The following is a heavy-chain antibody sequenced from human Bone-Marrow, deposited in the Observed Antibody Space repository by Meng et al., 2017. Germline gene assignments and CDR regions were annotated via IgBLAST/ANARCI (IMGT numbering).Heavy chain of an antibody. CDR1: GVTFSSYW. V-gene: IGHV3-33*08. D-gene: IGHD3-10*01. CDR3: ARGGPFMVRGRPIDY. Sequence: GGSLRLSCAASGVTFSSYWMSWVRQAPGKGLEWVAVIWYDGSNKYYADSVKGRFTISRDNSKNTLYLQMNSLRAEDTAVYYCARGGPFMVRGRPIDYWGQGTLVTVSS. J-gene: IGHJ4*02. CDR2: IWYDGSNK.